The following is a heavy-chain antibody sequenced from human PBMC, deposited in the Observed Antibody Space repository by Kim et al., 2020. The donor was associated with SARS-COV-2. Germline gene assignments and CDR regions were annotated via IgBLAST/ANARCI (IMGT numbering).Heavy chain of an antibody. CDR3: AAGAPGH. CDR2: GST. Sequence: GSTHYNPSLRSRISMSVDTSKNQFSLKLSSVTAADTAVYYCAAGAPGHWGQGTLVTVSS. J-gene: IGHJ1*01. V-gene: IGHV4-34*01.